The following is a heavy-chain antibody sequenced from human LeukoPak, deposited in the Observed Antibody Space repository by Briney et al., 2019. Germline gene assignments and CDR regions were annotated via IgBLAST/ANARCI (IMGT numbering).Heavy chain of an antibody. CDR3: ARVSRLATPFFDC. J-gene: IGHJ4*02. CDR2: VSYSGST. Sequence: SETLSLTCAVSGVSFNSYYWSWIRQPPGKGLEWVGYVSYSGSTNYNPSLESRLTLSVATSKNQFSLRVNSVTAADTAVYYCARVSRLATPFFDCWGQGILVTVSS. CDR1: GVSFNSYY. V-gene: IGHV4-59*01. D-gene: IGHD6-19*01.